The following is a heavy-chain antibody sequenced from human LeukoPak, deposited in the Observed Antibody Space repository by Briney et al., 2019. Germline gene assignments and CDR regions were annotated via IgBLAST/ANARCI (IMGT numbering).Heavy chain of an antibody. CDR1: GXTFSSYG. CDR3: AKAVAATGHYYFGMDV. V-gene: IGHV3-33*06. D-gene: IGHD6-19*01. J-gene: IGHJ6*02. CDR2: IWFDGSNK. Sequence: WGSLRLSCTASGXTFSSYGVHWVRQAPGKGLEWVAVIWFDGSNKSYADSVKGRLTISRDNSKSRLYLQMNSLRAEDTAVYYCAKAVAATGHYYFGMDVWGQGTTVTVSS.